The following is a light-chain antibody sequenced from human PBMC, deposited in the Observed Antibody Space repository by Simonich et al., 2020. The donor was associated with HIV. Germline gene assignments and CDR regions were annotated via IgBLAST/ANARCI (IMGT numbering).Light chain of an antibody. Sequence: EIVLTQSPDTLSLSPGERATLSCRASQNVASNLAWYQQKPGQAPRLLIYGASSRATGIPDMFSGSGFGTEFTLTISSMQSEDFAVYYCQQYNNWPSPFTFGPGTKVDIK. J-gene: IGKJ3*01. V-gene: IGKV3D-15*01. CDR2: GAS. CDR3: QQYNNWPSPFT. CDR1: QNVASN.